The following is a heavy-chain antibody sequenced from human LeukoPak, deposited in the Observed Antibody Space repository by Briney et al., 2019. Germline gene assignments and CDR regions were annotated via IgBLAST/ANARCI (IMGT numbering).Heavy chain of an antibody. Sequence: ASVKVSCKASGYTFIGYYMHWVRQAPGQGLEWMGWINPNTGGTNYAQKFQGRVTMTRDTSITTAYMELTRLRSDDTAVYYCARDQSGYSSSWYQGSWFDPWGQGTLVTVSS. D-gene: IGHD6-13*01. J-gene: IGHJ5*02. CDR1: GYTFIGYY. CDR2: INPNTGGT. CDR3: ARDQSGYSSSWYQGSWFDP. V-gene: IGHV1-2*02.